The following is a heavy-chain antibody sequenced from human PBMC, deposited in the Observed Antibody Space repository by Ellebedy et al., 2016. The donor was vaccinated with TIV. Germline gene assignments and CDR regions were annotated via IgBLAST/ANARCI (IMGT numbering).Heavy chain of an antibody. Sequence: GESLKISXAASGFTFSSYWMSWVRQAPGKGLEWVANIKQDGSEKYCVDSVKGRFTISRDNAQNSLFLQMNSLRAEDTAVYYCARRYFDYWGQGTLVTVSS. J-gene: IGHJ4*02. V-gene: IGHV3-7*01. CDR2: IKQDGSEK. CDR1: GFTFSSYW. CDR3: ARRYFDY.